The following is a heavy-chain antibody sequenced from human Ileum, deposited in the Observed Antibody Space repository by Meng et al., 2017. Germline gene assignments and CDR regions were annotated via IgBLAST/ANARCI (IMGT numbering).Heavy chain of an antibody. V-gene: IGHV3-74*01. CDR1: GFTFSSSW. CDR3: VWSGYPSDY. D-gene: IGHD3-3*01. CDR2: ISDDGTFP. J-gene: IGHJ4*02. Sequence: GESLKISCAVSGFTFSSSWMHWARQGPGEGLVWVSRISDDGTFPSYADSVKGRFTISRDNAKNTVYLQMNNLRAEDTALYYCVWSGYPSDYWGQGTLVTVSS.